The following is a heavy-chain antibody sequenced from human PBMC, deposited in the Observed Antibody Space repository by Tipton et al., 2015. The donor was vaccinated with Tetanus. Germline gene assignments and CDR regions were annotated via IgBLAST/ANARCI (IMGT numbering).Heavy chain of an antibody. CDR1: DFIFSSAW. J-gene: IGHJ3*02. CDR3: ATEIFPLRFLEWPYESFDI. D-gene: IGHD3-3*01. CDR2: IKSKSDGETT. V-gene: IGHV3-15*07. Sequence: QLVQSGGGLVKPGGSLKLSCTASDFIFSSAWMNWVRQAPGKGPEWVGRIKSKSDGETTDYAPPVKGRFIISRDDAKNMLYLQMSSLKTEDTAVYYCATEIFPLRFLEWPYESFDIWGHGTVVTVSS.